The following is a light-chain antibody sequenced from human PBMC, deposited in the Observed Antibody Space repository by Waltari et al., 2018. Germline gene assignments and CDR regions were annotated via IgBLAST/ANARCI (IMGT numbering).Light chain of an antibody. Sequence: EIVMTQSPATLSVSPGERATLSCRASQSVSSNLAWYQQKPGQAPRLLISGASTRATGIPARFSGSGSGTEFTLTISSLHSEDFAFYYCQQYNNWPLYTFGQGTKLEIK. CDR2: GAS. CDR1: QSVSSN. V-gene: IGKV3-15*01. J-gene: IGKJ2*01. CDR3: QQYNNWPLYT.